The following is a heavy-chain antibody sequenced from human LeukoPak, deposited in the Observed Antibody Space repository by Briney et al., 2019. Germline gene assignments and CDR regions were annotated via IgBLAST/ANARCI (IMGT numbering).Heavy chain of an antibody. J-gene: IGHJ3*02. V-gene: IGHV3-7*01. Sequence: GGSLRLSCVGSGFTFRSHWVNWVRQSPGKGLEWVANIKPDGIDKYYVDSARGRFTASRDNAKNSAFLQMTSLRAEDTAIYYCATISAQTFDIWGQGTLVSVSS. CDR2: IKPDGIDK. CDR1: GFTFRSHW. D-gene: IGHD5-24*01. CDR3: ATISAQTFDI.